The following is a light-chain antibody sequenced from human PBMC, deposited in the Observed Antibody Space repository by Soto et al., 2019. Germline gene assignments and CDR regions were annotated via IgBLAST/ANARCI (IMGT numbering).Light chain of an antibody. V-gene: IGKV3-20*01. CDR3: QQYGSSPVFT. Sequence: EIVLMQSPGTLSLSPGERATLSCRASQSVSSSYLAWYQQKPGQAPRLLIYGASSRATGNPDRFSGSGSGTDFTLTISRLEPEDFAVYYCQQYGSSPVFTFGPGTKVDIK. CDR1: QSVSSSY. J-gene: IGKJ3*01. CDR2: GAS.